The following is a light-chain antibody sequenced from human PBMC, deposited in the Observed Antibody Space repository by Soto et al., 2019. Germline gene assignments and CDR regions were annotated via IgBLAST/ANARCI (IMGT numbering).Light chain of an antibody. CDR1: SSDVGAYNF. J-gene: IGLJ1*01. V-gene: IGLV2-14*03. CDR2: DVS. Sequence: QSALTQPASVSGSPGQSIAISCTGTSSDVGAYNFVSWYQQHPGRAPKLIIYDVSNRLSGVSNRFSGSKSGNTASLTISGLQAEDEADYYCSSSTVSSTYVFGGGTKVTVL. CDR3: SSSTVSSTYV.